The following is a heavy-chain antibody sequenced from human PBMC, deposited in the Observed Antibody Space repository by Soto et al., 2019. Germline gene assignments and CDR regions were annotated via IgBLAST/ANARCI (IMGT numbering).Heavy chain of an antibody. V-gene: IGHV3-23*01. Sequence: GGSLRLSCKASGFTFRSYAMSWVRHTPGKGLEWVSSISGSGDKTYYADSVKGRFTFSRDNSKNTLFLQMNNLRVEDTAVYYCAKEWTPRRAFDHWGQGTLVTVSS. J-gene: IGHJ4*02. D-gene: IGHD5-12*01. CDR3: AKEWTPRRAFDH. CDR2: ISGSGDKT. CDR1: GFTFRSYA.